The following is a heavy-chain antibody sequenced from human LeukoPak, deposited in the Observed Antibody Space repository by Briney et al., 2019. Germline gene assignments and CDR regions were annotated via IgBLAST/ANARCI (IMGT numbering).Heavy chain of an antibody. Sequence: GGSLRLSCAASGFSFGGYAMTWVRQAPGRGLEWVSSITYNGAATYYLDSVKARFTISRDNSRSTLYLQMDSLTAEDTALYYCAKDGLYFDGSTHIYYFDSWGQGTLVAVSS. CDR1: GFSFGGYA. CDR2: ITYNGAAT. J-gene: IGHJ4*02. D-gene: IGHD3-9*01. V-gene: IGHV3-23*01. CDR3: AKDGLYFDGSTHIYYFDS.